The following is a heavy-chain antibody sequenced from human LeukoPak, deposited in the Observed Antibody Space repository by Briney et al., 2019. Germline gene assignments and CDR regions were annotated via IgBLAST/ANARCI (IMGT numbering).Heavy chain of an antibody. CDR3: TIRRHGADDY. D-gene: IGHD5-24*01. Sequence: PGGSLRLSCAASGFTFSGSAMHWVRQASGKGLEWAGRIRSKANSYATAYAASVKGRFTISRDDSKNTAYLQMNSLKTEDTAVYYCTIRRHGADDYWGQGTLVTVSS. CDR2: IRSKANSYAT. V-gene: IGHV3-73*01. CDR1: GFTFSGSA. J-gene: IGHJ4*02.